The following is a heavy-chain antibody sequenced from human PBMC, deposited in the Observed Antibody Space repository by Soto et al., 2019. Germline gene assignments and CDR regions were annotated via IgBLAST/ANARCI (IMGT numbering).Heavy chain of an antibody. CDR2: ISVFNGDT. D-gene: IGHD3-16*01. V-gene: IGHV1-18*01. J-gene: IGHJ6*02. CDR3: ATKDDHKDDQPYYYGMDV. CDR1: GYTSSSYG. Sequence: ASVKVSCKALGYTSSSYGINWVRQAPGQGLEWMGWISVFNGDTKYAQKFQGRVAITKDPGTSTAHMELRSLRSDDAAVYLCATKDDHKDDQPYYYGMDVWGQGTTVTVSS.